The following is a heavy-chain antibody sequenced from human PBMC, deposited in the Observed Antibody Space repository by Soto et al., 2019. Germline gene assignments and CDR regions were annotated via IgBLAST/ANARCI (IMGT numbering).Heavy chain of an antibody. J-gene: IGHJ4*02. CDR2: IKSDGSST. CDR1: GFTFNAYW. Sequence: PGGSLRLSCAASGFTFNAYWMHWVRQAPGKGLMWVSRIKSDGSSTSYADSVTGRFTISRDNAKNTLHLQMNSLRADDTAVYYCVRELVKSTALDFWGQGTLVTVSS. CDR3: VRELVKSTALDF. V-gene: IGHV3-74*01. D-gene: IGHD2-8*02.